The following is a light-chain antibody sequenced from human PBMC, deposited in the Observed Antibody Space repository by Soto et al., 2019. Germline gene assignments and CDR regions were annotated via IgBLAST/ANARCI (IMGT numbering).Light chain of an antibody. CDR3: CSYAGSSTFPYV. V-gene: IGLV2-23*02. CDR1: SSDVGSYNL. Sequence: QSALTQPASVSGSPGQSITISCTGTSSDVGSYNLVSWYQQHPGKAPKLMIYEVSKRPSGVSNRFSGSKSGNTASLTISGHQAEDEADYYCCSYAGSSTFPYVFGTGTKLTVL. J-gene: IGLJ1*01. CDR2: EVS.